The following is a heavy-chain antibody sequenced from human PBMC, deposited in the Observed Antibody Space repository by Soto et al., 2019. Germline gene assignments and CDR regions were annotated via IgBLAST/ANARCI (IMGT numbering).Heavy chain of an antibody. Sequence: GGSLRLSCAASGFTFSNYAMSWVRQAPGKSLEWVSGLSDGGGSTFYAASVKGRFTISRDNAKNTLYLQMSNLRAGQTAVYYCGKDGTTSHYNWFDPCGRRRMVAVCS. CDR3: GKDGTTSHYNWFDP. J-gene: IGHJ5*02. V-gene: IGHV3-23*01. CDR1: GFTFSNYA. D-gene: IGHD2-2*01. CDR2: LSDGGGST.